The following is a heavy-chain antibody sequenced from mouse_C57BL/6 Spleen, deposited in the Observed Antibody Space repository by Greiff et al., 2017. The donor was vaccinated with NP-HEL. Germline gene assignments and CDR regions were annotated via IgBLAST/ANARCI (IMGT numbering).Heavy chain of an antibody. Sequence: QVQLQQPGAELVRPGSSVKLSCKASGYTFTSYWMDWVKQRPGQGLEWIGNIYPSDSETHYNQKFKDKATLTVDKSSSTAYMQLSSLTSDDSAVYYCSRFRGYYAMDYWGQGTSVTVSS. CDR2: IYPSDSET. CDR3: SRFRGYYAMDY. J-gene: IGHJ4*01. CDR1: GYTFTSYW. V-gene: IGHV1-61*01.